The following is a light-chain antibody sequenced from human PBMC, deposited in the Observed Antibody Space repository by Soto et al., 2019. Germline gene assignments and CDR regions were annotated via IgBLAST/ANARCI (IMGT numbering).Light chain of an antibody. V-gene: IGKV3-20*01. CDR1: QSIISSY. J-gene: IGKJ2*01. CDR3: QQYGNSVPFT. CDR2: GVS. Sequence: EVVLTQSPGTLSLSPGEGATLSCRASQSIISSYLAWYQHKPGQAPRLLIYGVSSRATGVPDRFSGSGSGTDFTLNISRLEPEDFAVYYCQQYGNSVPFTFGQGTKLEIK.